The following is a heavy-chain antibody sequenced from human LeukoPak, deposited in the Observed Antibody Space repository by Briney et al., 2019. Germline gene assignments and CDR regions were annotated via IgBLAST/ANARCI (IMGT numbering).Heavy chain of an antibody. V-gene: IGHV3-74*01. J-gene: IGHJ4*02. CDR2: INTDGSST. CDR3: AKGNDFSDY. CDR1: GFTFSTYW. Sequence: GGSLRLSCAASGFTFSTYWMHWVRQAPGKGLVWVSRINTDGSSTSYADSVKGRFTISRDNSKNTLYLQMNSLRAEDTAVYYCAKGNDFSDYWGQGTLVTVSS. D-gene: IGHD3-3*01.